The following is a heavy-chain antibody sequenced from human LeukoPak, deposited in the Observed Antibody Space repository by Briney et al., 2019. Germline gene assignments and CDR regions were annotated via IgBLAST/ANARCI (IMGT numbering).Heavy chain of an antibody. CDR2: IYPGESDT. V-gene: IGHV5-51*01. D-gene: IGHD3-3*01. Sequence: PGESLKISCKGSGYSFTSYWIGWVRQMPGKGLEWMGIIYPGESDTRYSPSFQGQVTISADKSISTAYLQWSSLKASDTAMYYCARHSRITIFGVVTNYYYYYMDVWGKGTTVTVSS. CDR3: ARHSRITIFGVVTNYYYYYMDV. J-gene: IGHJ6*03. CDR1: GYSFTSYW.